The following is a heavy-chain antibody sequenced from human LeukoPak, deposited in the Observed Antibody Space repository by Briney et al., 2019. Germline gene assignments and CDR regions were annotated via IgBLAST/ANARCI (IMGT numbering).Heavy chain of an antibody. CDR1: GYTFTSYS. CDR3: ARVYAGPLDY. V-gene: IGHV1-69*13. Sequence: ASVKVSCKASGYTFTSYSINWVRQAPGQGLEWMGGIIPIFGTANYAQKFQGRVTITADESTSTAYMELSSLRSEDTAVYYCARVYAGPLDYWGQGTLVTVSS. D-gene: IGHD2-2*02. J-gene: IGHJ4*02. CDR2: IIPIFGTA.